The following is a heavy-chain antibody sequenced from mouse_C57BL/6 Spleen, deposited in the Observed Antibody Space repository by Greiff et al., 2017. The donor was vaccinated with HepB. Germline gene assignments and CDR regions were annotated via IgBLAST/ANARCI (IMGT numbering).Heavy chain of an antibody. CDR3: TRYEDYDMLWFAY. Sequence: QVQLQQSGAELVRPGASVTLSCKASGYTFTDYEMHWVKPTPVHGLEWIGAIDPETGGTAYKQKFKGKAILTADNSSSTAYMELRSLTSEDSAVYYCTRYEDYDMLWFAYWGQGTLVTVAA. CDR2: IDPETGGT. CDR1: GYTFTDYE. D-gene: IGHD2-4*01. J-gene: IGHJ3*01. V-gene: IGHV1-15*01.